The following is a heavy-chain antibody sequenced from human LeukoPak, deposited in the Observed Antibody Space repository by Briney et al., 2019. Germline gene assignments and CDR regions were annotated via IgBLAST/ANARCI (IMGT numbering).Heavy chain of an antibody. D-gene: IGHD3-3*01. Sequence: SETLSLTCTVSGGSISSYYWSWIRQPPGKGLEWIVYIYYSGSTNYNPSLKSRVTISVDTSKNQFSLKLSSVTAADTAVYYCARAPLLGIFGLDPWGQGTLVTVSS. CDR1: GGSISSYY. CDR2: IYYSGST. V-gene: IGHV4-59*01. CDR3: ARAPLLGIFGLDP. J-gene: IGHJ5*02.